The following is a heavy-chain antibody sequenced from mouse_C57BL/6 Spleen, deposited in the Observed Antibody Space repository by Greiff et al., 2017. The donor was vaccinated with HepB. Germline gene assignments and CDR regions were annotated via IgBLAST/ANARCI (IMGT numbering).Heavy chain of an antibody. Sequence: EVKLMESGPELVKPGASVKISCKASGYSFTDYNMNWVKQSNGKSLEWIGVINPNYGTTSYNQKFKGKATLTVDQSSSTAYMQLNSLTSEDSAVYYCARSKTEFITTTFDYWGQGTTLTVSS. J-gene: IGHJ2*01. CDR2: INPNYGTT. D-gene: IGHD1-1*01. CDR3: ARSKTEFITTTFDY. V-gene: IGHV1-39*01. CDR1: GYSFTDYN.